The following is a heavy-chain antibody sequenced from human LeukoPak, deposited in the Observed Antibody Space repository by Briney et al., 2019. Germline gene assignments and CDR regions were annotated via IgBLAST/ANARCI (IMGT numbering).Heavy chain of an antibody. CDR2: INPNSGGT. CDR3: ARGTGVYYDSSGYGDY. CDR1: GYIFTGNY. V-gene: IGHV1-2*02. D-gene: IGHD3-22*01. Sequence: ASVNVSCKASGYIFTGNYMHWVRQAPGQGLEWMGWINPNSGGTNYAQKFQGRVTMTRDTSISTAYMELSRLRSDDTAVYYCARGTGVYYDSSGYGDYWGQGTLVTVSS. J-gene: IGHJ4*02.